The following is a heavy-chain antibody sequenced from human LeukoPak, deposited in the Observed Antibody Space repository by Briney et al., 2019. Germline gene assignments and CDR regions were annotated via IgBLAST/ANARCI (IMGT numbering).Heavy chain of an antibody. CDR1: GGSFSGYY. Sequence: SETLSLTCAVYGGSFSGYYWSWIRQPPGKGLEWIGEINHSGSTNYNPSLKSRVTISVDTSKNQFSLKLSSVTAADTAVYYCARGTFMITFGGVIAIRVHYFDYWGQGTLVTVSS. CDR3: ARGTFMITFGGVIAIRVHYFDY. V-gene: IGHV4-34*01. D-gene: IGHD3-16*02. J-gene: IGHJ4*02. CDR2: INHSGST.